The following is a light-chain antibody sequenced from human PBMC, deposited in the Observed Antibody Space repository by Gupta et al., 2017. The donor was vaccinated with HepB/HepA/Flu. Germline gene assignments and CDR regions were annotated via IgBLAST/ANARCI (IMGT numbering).Light chain of an antibody. Sequence: IQMTQSPSSLSASIGDSVTITCRASQDISDYLAWYQEKPGKGPKVLIFAASTWQSGVPSRFSGSGYGTEFTLTISSRQPEDVATYYCQNEDSVPFTFGHGTKVDPK. J-gene: IGKJ3*01. CDR1: QDISDY. CDR2: AAS. V-gene: IGKV1-27*01. CDR3: QNEDSVPFT.